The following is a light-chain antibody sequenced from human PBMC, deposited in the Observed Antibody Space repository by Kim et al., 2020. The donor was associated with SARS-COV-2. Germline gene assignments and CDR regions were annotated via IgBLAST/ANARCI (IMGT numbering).Light chain of an antibody. CDR3: SSYAGSNNFV. CDR1: SSDVVGYNC. CDR2: EVN. V-gene: IGLV2-8*01. J-gene: IGLJ1*01. Sequence: GPSVTISCTGTSSDVVGYNCVSWYQQHPGKAPKLMIYEVNKRPSGVPDRFSGSKSGNTASLTVSGLQAEDEADYYCSSYAGSNNFVFGIGTKVTVL.